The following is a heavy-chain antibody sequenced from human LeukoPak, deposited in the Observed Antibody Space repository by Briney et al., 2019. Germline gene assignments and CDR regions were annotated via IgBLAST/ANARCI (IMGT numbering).Heavy chain of an antibody. J-gene: IGHJ4*02. D-gene: IGHD3-22*01. Sequence: GRSLRLSCAASGFTFSSFGMHWVRQAPGKGLEWVAGISYDGSSKYYADSVKGRFTISRDNSRNTLYLQMNSLRAEDTAVYYCASFSGYPSFYFDYWGQGTLVTVSS. CDR2: ISYDGSSK. CDR3: ASFSGYPSFYFDY. V-gene: IGHV3-30*03. CDR1: GFTFSSFG.